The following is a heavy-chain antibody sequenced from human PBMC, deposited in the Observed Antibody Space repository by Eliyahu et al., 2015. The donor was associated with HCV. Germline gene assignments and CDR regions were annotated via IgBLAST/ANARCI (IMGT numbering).Heavy chain of an antibody. J-gene: IGHJ4*02. CDR3: ARALGTTELQDY. CDR2: INPSGGST. D-gene: IGHD1-7*01. CDR1: AYTFTSYY. V-gene: IGHV1-46*01. Sequence: QVQLVQSGAEVKKPGASLKVSCKASAYTFTSYYIHWVRQAPGQGLEWMGIINPSGGSTSYAQKFQGRVTMTRDTSTSTVYMELSSLRSEDTAVYYCARALGTTELQDYWGQGTLVTVSS.